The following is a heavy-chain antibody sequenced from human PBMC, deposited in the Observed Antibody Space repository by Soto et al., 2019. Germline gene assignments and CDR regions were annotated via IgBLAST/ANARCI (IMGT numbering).Heavy chain of an antibody. J-gene: IGHJ4*02. CDR1: GYSISSGYY. V-gene: IGHV4-38-2*02. CDR3: ARDRTVVRDYGGNPLFYY. Sequence: SETLSLTCTVSGYSISSGYYWGWIRQPPGKGLEGIGSIYHSGSTYYNPSLKSRVTISVDTSKNQFSLKLSSVTAADTAVYYCARDRTVVRDYGGNPLFYYWGQGTLVTVSS. CDR2: IYHSGST. D-gene: IGHD4-17*01.